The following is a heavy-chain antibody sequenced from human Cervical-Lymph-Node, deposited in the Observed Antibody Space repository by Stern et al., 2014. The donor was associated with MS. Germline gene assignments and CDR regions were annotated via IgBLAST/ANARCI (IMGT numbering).Heavy chain of an antibody. Sequence: VQLVQSGAEVKKPGESLKISCTGSGYSFTSYYILWVRHVPGKGLEWMGIIQPGDSETRYSPSFQGQVTISADKSINTAYLQWRSLKASDTAMYYCARTRYSSSWYTFEPWGQGTLVTVSS. CDR3: ARTRYSSSWYTFEP. D-gene: IGHD6-13*01. CDR1: GYSFTSYY. V-gene: IGHV5-51*03. J-gene: IGHJ5*02. CDR2: IQPGDSET.